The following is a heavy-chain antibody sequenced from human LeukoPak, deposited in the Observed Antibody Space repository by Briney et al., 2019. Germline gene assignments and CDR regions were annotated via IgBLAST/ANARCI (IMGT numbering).Heavy chain of an antibody. D-gene: IGHD4-17*01. CDR1: GGSFSGYY. Sequence: SETLSLTCAVYGGSFSGYYWSWIRQPPGKGLEWIGEINHSGSTNYNPSLKSRVTISVDTSKNQFSLKLSSVTAADTAVYYCARGDSTEDYWGQGTLVTVPS. J-gene: IGHJ4*02. CDR3: ARGDSTEDY. CDR2: INHSGST. V-gene: IGHV4-34*01.